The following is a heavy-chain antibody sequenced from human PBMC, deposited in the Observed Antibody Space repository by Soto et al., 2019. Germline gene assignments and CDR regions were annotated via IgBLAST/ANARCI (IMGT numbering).Heavy chain of an antibody. CDR3: ARVALEMATITQIDAFDI. V-gene: IGHV4-31*03. CDR1: GGSISSGGYY. D-gene: IGHD5-12*01. Sequence: QVQLQESGPGLVKPSQTLSLTCTVSGGSISSGGYYGSWIRQHPGKGLEWIGYIYYSGSTYYNPSLKSRVTISVDTSKNQFSLKLSSVTAADTAVYYCARVALEMATITQIDAFDIWGQGTMVTVSS. J-gene: IGHJ3*02. CDR2: IYYSGST.